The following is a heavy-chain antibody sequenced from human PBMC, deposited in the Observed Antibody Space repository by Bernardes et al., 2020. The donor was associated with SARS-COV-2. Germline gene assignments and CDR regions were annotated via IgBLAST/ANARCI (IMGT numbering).Heavy chain of an antibody. D-gene: IGHD4-17*01. CDR2: FNPNTGGT. CDR3: ARVYGDSGDY. Sequence: ASVKVSCTASGYTFSTYCIFWVRQAPGQGLEWMGWFNPNTGGTKYAQKFTGRVTLTRDTSISATYMELTTLTSEYTAFYYCARVYGDSGDYWCQGTLVSVSS. CDR1: GYTFSTYC. J-gene: IGHJ4*02. V-gene: IGHV1-2*02.